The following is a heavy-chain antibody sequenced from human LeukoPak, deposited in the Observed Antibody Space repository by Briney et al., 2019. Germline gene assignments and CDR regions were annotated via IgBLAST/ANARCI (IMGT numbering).Heavy chain of an antibody. CDR2: ISGSGGST. Sequence: GGSLRLSCAASGFTFSSYAMSWVRQAPGKGLEWVSAISGSGGSTYYADSVKGRFTISRDNSKNSLYLQMNSLRAEDTAVYYCARDDCTNGVCYSFDYWAREPWSPSPQ. J-gene: IGHJ4*02. CDR1: GFTFSSYA. CDR3: ARDDCTNGVCYSFDY. V-gene: IGHV3-23*01. D-gene: IGHD2-8*01.